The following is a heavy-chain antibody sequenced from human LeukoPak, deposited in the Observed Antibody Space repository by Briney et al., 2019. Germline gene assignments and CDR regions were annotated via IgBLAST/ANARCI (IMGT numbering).Heavy chain of an antibody. CDR1: GGSFSGYY. D-gene: IGHD6-19*01. CDR2: INHSGST. CDR3: ASTTTSGWYDSSAFDI. V-gene: IGHV4-34*01. J-gene: IGHJ3*02. Sequence: SETLSLTCAVYGGSFSGYYWSWIRQPPGKGLEWIGEINHSGSTNYNPSLKSRVTISVDTSKNQFSLKLSSVTAADTAVYYCASTTTSGWYDSSAFDIWGQGTMVTVSS.